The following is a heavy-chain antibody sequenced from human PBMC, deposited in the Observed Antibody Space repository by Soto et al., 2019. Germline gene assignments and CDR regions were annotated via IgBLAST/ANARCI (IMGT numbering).Heavy chain of an antibody. Sequence: GGSLRLSCAASGFTFSNYAMAWVRQAPGKGLEWVSSISASDDSTYHADSVKGRFTISRDNSKNTLYLHMNSLRVDDTAIYYCAKNALYAVVTRQDWFDTWAQGTLVTVSS. CDR3: AKNALYAVVTRQDWFDT. D-gene: IGHD2-21*02. CDR2: ISASDDST. V-gene: IGHV3-23*01. CDR1: GFTFSNYA. J-gene: IGHJ5*02.